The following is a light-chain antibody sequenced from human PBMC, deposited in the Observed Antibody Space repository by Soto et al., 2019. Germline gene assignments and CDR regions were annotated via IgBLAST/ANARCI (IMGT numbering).Light chain of an antibody. Sequence: EIVMTQTPAPLSVSPGARATLSCRASQSVSSNLAWYQQKPGQAPRLLIYGASTRATGIPARFSGSGSGTDFTLTISRLEPEDFAVYYCQQYSTSPPTFGGGTKVDIK. V-gene: IGKV3-15*01. CDR1: QSVSSN. CDR2: GAS. CDR3: QQYSTSPPT. J-gene: IGKJ4*01.